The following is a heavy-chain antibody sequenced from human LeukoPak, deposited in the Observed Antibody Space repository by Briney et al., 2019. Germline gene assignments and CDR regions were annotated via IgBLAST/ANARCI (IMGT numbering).Heavy chain of an antibody. D-gene: IGHD2-21*02. CDR1: GGSISHYY. V-gene: IGHV4-59*01. CDR2: IHYSGST. J-gene: IGHJ3*02. Sequence: SETLSLTCTVSGGSISHYYWSWIRQPPGKGLEWIAYIHYSGSTSSNPSLRSRVTISVDTSNNRFSLNLISVTAADTAVYYCAREEDGVTDDAFDIWGQGTKVTVSS. CDR3: AREEDGVTDDAFDI.